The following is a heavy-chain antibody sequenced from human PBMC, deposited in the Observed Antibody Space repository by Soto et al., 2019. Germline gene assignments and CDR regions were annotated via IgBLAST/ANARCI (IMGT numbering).Heavy chain of an antibody. Sequence: EVQLVESGGGLVQPGGSLRLSCAASGFTFSSYSMNWVRQAPGKGLEWVSYISSSSSTIYYADSGKGRFTISRDNAKNSLYLQMTSLRDEDTAVYYCAREGGSLNWFDPWGQGTLVTVSS. D-gene: IGHD1-26*01. CDR2: ISSSSSTI. V-gene: IGHV3-48*02. CDR1: GFTFSSYS. J-gene: IGHJ5*02. CDR3: AREGGSLNWFDP.